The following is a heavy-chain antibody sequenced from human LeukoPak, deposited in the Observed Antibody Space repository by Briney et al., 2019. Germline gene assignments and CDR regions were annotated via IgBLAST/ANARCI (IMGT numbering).Heavy chain of an antibody. V-gene: IGHV4-38-2*01. Sequence: SETLSLTCAVSGYSISSGYYWGWIRQPPGKGLGWIGSIYHSGSTYYNPSLKSRVTISVDTSKNQFSLKLSSVTAADTAVYYCARLTVVAEYFQHWGQGTLVTVSS. CDR3: ARLTVVAEYFQH. CDR2: IYHSGST. CDR1: GYSISSGYY. J-gene: IGHJ1*01. D-gene: IGHD4-23*01.